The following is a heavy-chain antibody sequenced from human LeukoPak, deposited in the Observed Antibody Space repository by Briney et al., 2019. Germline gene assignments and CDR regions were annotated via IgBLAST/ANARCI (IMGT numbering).Heavy chain of an antibody. Sequence: EASVKVSCKASGGTFSSYAISWVRQAPGQGLEWMGRIIPIFGTANYAQKFQGRVTITTDESTSTAYMELSSLRSEDTAVYYCARDTLRVLDYYYYYYMDVWGKGTTVTVSS. CDR3: ARDTLRVLDYYYYYYMDV. V-gene: IGHV1-69*05. CDR1: GGTFSSYA. CDR2: IIPIFGTA. J-gene: IGHJ6*03.